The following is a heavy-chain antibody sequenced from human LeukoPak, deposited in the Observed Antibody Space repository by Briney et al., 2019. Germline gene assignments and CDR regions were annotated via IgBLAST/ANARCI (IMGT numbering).Heavy chain of an antibody. V-gene: IGHV4-34*01. D-gene: IGHD3-10*01. CDR2: INHSGST. Sequence: SETLSLTCAVYGGSFSGYYWSWIRQPPGKGLEWIGEINHSGSTNYNPSLKSRVTISVDTSKNQFSLKLSSVTAADTAVYYCARTKPGDMGSLGYLDYGGQEPRVTVSS. J-gene: IGHJ4*02. CDR3: ARTKPGDMGSLGYLDY. CDR1: GGSFSGYY.